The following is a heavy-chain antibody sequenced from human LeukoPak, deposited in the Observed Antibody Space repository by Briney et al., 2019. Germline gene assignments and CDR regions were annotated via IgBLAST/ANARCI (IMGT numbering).Heavy chain of an antibody. CDR3: ATGGTIFGVVIYAFDI. J-gene: IGHJ3*02. Sequence: ASVKVSCKASGYTFTGYYMHWVRQAPGQGLEWMGWINPNSGGTNYAQKFQGWVTMTRDTSISTAYMELSSLRSEDTAVYYCATGGTIFGVVIYAFDIWGQGTMVTVSS. V-gene: IGHV1-2*04. CDR2: INPNSGGT. CDR1: GYTFTGYY. D-gene: IGHD3-3*01.